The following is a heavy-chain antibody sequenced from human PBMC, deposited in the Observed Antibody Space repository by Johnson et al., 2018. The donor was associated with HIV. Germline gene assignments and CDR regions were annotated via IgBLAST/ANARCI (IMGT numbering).Heavy chain of an antibody. V-gene: IGHV3-30*04. J-gene: IGHJ3*02. Sequence: VQLVESGGGVVQPGRSLRLSCAASGFTFSSYAMHWVRQAPGKGLEWVAVISDDGSNKYYSDSVKGRFTVSRDKSKNTLYLQMNSLRGDDTAVYYCARAPYYYDSSTGAFDIWGQGTMVTVSS. CDR3: ARAPYYYDSSTGAFDI. CDR2: ISDDGSNK. D-gene: IGHD3-22*01. CDR1: GFTFSSYA.